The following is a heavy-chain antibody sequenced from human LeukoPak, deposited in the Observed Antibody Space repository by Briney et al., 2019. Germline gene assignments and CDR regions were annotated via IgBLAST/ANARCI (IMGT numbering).Heavy chain of an antibody. V-gene: IGHV4-39*01. Sequence: SETLSLTCTVSGGSVRSSSHYWGWIRQPPGSGLEWIGSVYYTGSTYYNPSLKSRVTISIDTSANQFSLKLSSATAADTAVYFCSRGSGSYSYFDFWGQGTLVAVSS. D-gene: IGHD3-22*01. CDR2: VYYTGST. CDR1: GGSVRSSSHY. J-gene: IGHJ4*02. CDR3: SRGSGSYSYFDF.